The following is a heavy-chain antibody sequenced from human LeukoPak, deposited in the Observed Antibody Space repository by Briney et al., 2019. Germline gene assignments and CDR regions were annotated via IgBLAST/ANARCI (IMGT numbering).Heavy chain of an antibody. D-gene: IGHD3-22*01. J-gene: IGHJ4*02. V-gene: IGHV1-8*01. Sequence: GASVKVSCKASGYTFTSYDINWVRQATGQGLEWMGWMNPNSGNTGYAQKFQGRVTMTRNTSISTAYMELSSLRSEDTAVYYCARGPGHYYDSSGHEDYWGQGTLVTVS. CDR3: ARGPGHYYDSSGHEDY. CDR2: MNPNSGNT. CDR1: GYTFTSYD.